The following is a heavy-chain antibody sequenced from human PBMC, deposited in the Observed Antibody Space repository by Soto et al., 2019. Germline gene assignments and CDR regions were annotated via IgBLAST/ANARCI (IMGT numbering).Heavy chain of an antibody. CDR2: IIPIFGTA. V-gene: IGHV1-69*12. D-gene: IGHD2-21*01. J-gene: IGHJ6*01. Sequence: QVQLVQSGAEVKKPGSSVKVSCKASGGTFSSYAINWVRQAPGQGIELMGGIIPIFGTADYAQKFQGRVTITAAQSTSTAYSELSSLRSEDTGVYYCAQGLVGVNYYYGMDVWGQGTRVTVSS. CDR1: GGTFSSYA. CDR3: AQGLVGVNYYYGMDV.